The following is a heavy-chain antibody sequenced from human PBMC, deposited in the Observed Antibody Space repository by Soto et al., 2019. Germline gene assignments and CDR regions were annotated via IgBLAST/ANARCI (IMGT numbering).Heavy chain of an antibody. CDR3: ARDADILTGYYSLDY. D-gene: IGHD3-9*01. CDR1: GFTFGSYG. CDR2: ISSSGSTI. J-gene: IGHJ4*02. V-gene: IGHV3-48*01. Sequence: PGGSLRLSCAASGFTFGSYGRNWVRQAPGKGLEWVSYISSSGSTIYYADSVKGRFTISRDNAKNSLYLQMNSLRAEDTAVYYCARDADILTGYYSLDYWGQGTLVTVSS.